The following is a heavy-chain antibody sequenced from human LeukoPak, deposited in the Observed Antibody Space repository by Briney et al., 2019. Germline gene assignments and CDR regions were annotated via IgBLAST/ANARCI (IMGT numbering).Heavy chain of an antibody. D-gene: IGHD5-18*01. CDR2: ISWNSGSI. Sequence: GRSLRLSCAASGFTFDDYAMHWARQAPGKGLEWVSGISWNSGSIGYADSVKGRFTISRDNAKNSLYLQMNSLRAEDTALYYCAKDRGFVQLWYFDYWGQGTLVTVSS. CDR3: AKDRGFVQLWYFDY. V-gene: IGHV3-9*01. J-gene: IGHJ4*02. CDR1: GFTFDDYA.